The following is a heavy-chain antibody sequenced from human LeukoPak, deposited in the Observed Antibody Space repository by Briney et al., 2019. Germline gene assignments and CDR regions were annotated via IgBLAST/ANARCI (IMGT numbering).Heavy chain of an antibody. D-gene: IGHD1-26*01. CDR2: IIPIFGTA. J-gene: IGHJ5*02. Sequence: SVKVSCKASGGIFSSYAISWVRQAPGQGLEWMGGIIPIFGTANYAQKFQGRVTITADESTSTAYMELSSLRSEDTAVYYCAREVGAPYNWFDPWGQGTLVTVSS. CDR1: GGIFSSYA. V-gene: IGHV1-69*13. CDR3: AREVGAPYNWFDP.